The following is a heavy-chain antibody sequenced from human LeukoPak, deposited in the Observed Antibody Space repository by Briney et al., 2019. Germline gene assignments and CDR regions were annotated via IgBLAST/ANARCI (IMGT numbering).Heavy chain of an antibody. D-gene: IGHD1-14*01. Sequence: PGGSLRLSCAASGFTFSSYSMNWVRQAPGKGLECVSTISGSDGNTYYADSVKGRFTISRDTSKNTLYLQMNSLRSEDTAVYYCARGGNEYYYYGMDVWGQGTTVTVSS. CDR2: ISGSDGNT. J-gene: IGHJ6*02. CDR3: ARGGNEYYYYGMDV. CDR1: GFTFSSYS. V-gene: IGHV3-23*01.